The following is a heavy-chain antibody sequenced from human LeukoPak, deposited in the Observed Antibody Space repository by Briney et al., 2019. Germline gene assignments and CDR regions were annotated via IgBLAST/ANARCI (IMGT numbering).Heavy chain of an antibody. CDR3: ARECVVVPAANPWFDP. D-gene: IGHD2-2*01. J-gene: IGHJ5*02. CDR2: IIPIFGTA. V-gene: IGHV1-69*05. Sequence: GASVKVSCKASGGTFSSYAISWVRQAPGHGLEWMGGIIPIFGTANYAQKFQGRVTITTDESTSTAYMELSSLRSEDTAVYYCARECVVVPAANPWFDPWGQGTLVTVSS. CDR1: GGTFSSYA.